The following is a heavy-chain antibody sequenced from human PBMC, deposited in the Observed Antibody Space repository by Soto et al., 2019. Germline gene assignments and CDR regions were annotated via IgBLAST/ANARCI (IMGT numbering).Heavy chain of an antibody. V-gene: IGHV3-9*01. CDR1: GFTFEDYA. CDR3: AKNGRSGSYSHGMDV. CDR2: ISWNSGSI. D-gene: IGHD1-26*01. J-gene: IGHJ6*02. Sequence: SLRLSCPASGFTFEDYAMHWVRQAPGKGLEWVSGISWNSGSIGYADSVKGRFTISRDNAKNSLYLQMNSLRAEDTALYYCAKNGRSGSYSHGMDVWGQGTTDTVSS.